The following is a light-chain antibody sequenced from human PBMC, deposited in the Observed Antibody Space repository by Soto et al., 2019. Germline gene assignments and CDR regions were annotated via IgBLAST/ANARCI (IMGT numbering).Light chain of an antibody. J-gene: IGKJ4*01. CDR1: QSVSSSY. CDR3: QQYGDSFT. CDR2: AAS. Sequence: EIVLTQSPGTLSLSPGERATLSCRASQSVSSSYLAWCQQNPGQAPRLLIYAASSRATGIPDRFSGSGFGTDFTLTISRLEPEDFAVYYCQQYGDSFTFGGGTKVEIK. V-gene: IGKV3-20*01.